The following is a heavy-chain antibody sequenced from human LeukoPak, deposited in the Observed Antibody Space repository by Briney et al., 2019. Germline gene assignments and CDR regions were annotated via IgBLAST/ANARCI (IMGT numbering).Heavy chain of an antibody. J-gene: IGHJ5*02. CDR2: ISSSSSYI. CDR3: AKMTSLSHNRFDL. V-gene: IGHV3-21*04. Sequence: PGGSLRLSCAASGFTFSSYSMNWVRQAPGKGLEWVSSISSSSSYIYYADSVKGQFTISRDNSKNTVYLQMNSLRAEDTAVYYCAKMTSLSHNRFDLWGQGTLVTVSS. D-gene: IGHD2-21*02. CDR1: GFTFSSYS.